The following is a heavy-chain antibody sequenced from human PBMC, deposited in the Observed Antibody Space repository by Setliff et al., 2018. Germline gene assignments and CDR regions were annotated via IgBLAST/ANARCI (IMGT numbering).Heavy chain of an antibody. CDR2: IKSKTDGGTS. Sequence: GGSLRLSCAASGFTFSDAWITWVRQAPGKGLEYIGRIKSKTDGGTSDYAAPVKGRFSISRDDSISTLYLQMNSLKTEDTAVYYCTTSPISSGWHSNFDYNMDVWGQGTTVTVSS. J-gene: IGHJ6*02. CDR3: TTSPISSGWHSNFDYNMDV. V-gene: IGHV3-15*01. D-gene: IGHD6-19*01. CDR1: GFTFSDAW.